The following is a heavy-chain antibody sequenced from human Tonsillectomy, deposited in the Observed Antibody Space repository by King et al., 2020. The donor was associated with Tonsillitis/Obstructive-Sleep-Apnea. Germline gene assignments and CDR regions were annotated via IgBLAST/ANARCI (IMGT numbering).Heavy chain of an antibody. Sequence: QLVQSGGGVVQPGRSLRLSCAASGFTFSSYAMHWVRQAPGKGLEWVAVISYDGSDEYYADSVKGRFTISRDNSKNTQYLQMKSLRAEDTPVYYCARDGGVEMATIENYFDSWEQGTLVTVSS. J-gene: IGHJ4*02. CDR1: GFTFSSYA. D-gene: IGHD5-24*01. V-gene: IGHV3-30*04. CDR3: ARDGGVEMATIENYFDS. CDR2: ISYDGSDE.